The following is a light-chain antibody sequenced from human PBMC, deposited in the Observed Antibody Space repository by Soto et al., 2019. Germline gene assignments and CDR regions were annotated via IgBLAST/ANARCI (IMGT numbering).Light chain of an antibody. CDR3: SSYTDRKNLV. Sequence: SALTQSPSASGSPGQSVTISCTGTSSGIGGYNSVSWYQQHPGKAPKVMIYDVTKRPSGVPDRFSGSKSGNTASLTVSALQAEDEADYYCSSYTDRKNLVFGTGTKVTVL. CDR2: DVT. CDR1: SSGIGGYNS. V-gene: IGLV2-8*01. J-gene: IGLJ1*01.